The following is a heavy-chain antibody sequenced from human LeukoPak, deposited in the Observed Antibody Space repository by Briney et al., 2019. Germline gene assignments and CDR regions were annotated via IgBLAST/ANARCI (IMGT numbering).Heavy chain of an antibody. CDR1: GFTVSDNY. CDR2: IYSGGGT. D-gene: IGHD3-10*01. Sequence: GGSLRLSCAASGFTVSDNYMSWVRQAPGKGLEWVSVIYSGGGTYYSHSVKGRFTISRDNSKNTLYLQMNTLRVEDTAVYYFVRDEGFHGSGSNWGPGTLVTVSS. V-gene: IGHV3-66*01. J-gene: IGHJ1*01. CDR3: VRDEGFHGSGSN.